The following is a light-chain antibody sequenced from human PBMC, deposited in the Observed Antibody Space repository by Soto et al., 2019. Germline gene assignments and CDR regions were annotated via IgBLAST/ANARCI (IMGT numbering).Light chain of an antibody. V-gene: IGKV2-28*01. CDR1: QSLLHSNGYNY. CDR3: MQALQTPIT. Sequence: DIVMTQSPPSLPVTPGEPASISCRSSQSLLHSNGYNYLDWYLQKPGQSPQLLIYLGSNRASGVXDXXSGSGSGTDFTLKISRVEAEDIGVYYCMQALQTPITFGQGTRLEIK. CDR2: LGS. J-gene: IGKJ5*01.